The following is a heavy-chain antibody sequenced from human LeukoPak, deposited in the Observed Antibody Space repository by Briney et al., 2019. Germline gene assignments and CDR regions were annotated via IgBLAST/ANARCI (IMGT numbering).Heavy chain of an antibody. D-gene: IGHD2-2*02. Sequence: EASVKVSCKASGGTFSSYAISWVRQAPGQGLEWMGGIIPIFGTANYAQKFQGRVTITTGESTSTAYMELSSLRSEDTAVYYCAREWCSSTSCYNYFDYWGQGTLVTVSS. CDR2: IIPIFGTA. V-gene: IGHV1-69*05. J-gene: IGHJ4*02. CDR1: GGTFSSYA. CDR3: AREWCSSTSCYNYFDY.